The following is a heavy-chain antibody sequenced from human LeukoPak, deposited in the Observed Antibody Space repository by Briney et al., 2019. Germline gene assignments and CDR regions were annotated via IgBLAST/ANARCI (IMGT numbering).Heavy chain of an antibody. V-gene: IGHV3-30-3*01. D-gene: IGHD3-10*01. J-gene: IGHJ4*02. CDR1: GFNFGNYA. CDR2: IPSGGFYE. Sequence: GGSLRLSCAASGFNFGNYAMHWVRQAPGKGLEWVSLIPSGGFYEYYADSVKGRFTISRDDSGNTLYLQLNSLRPEDTAVYYCARDSTYDYESGSSGPHYFDNWGQGTLVTVSS. CDR3: ARDSTYDYESGSSGPHYFDN.